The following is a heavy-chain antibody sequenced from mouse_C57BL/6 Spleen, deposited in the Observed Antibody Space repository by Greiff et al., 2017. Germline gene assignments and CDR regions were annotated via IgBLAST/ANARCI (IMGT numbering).Heavy chain of an antibody. CDR2: IHPNSGST. Sequence: QVQLQQPGAELVKPGASVKLSCKASGYTFTSYWMHWVKQRPGQGLEWIGMIHPNSGSTNYNEKFNSKAILTVDKSSSTDYMQLSILTSEDSAVYYCATPHTPGSYAWFAYWGQGTLVTVSA. D-gene: IGHD2-12*01. CDR1: GYTFTSYW. V-gene: IGHV1-64*01. CDR3: ATPHTPGSYAWFAY. J-gene: IGHJ3*01.